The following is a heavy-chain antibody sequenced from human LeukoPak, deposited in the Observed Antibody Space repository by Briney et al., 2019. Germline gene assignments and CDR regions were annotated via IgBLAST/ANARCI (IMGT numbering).Heavy chain of an antibody. CDR2: ISSSGGSI. D-gene: IGHD1-26*01. CDR3: AKDYSGSYYYFDY. J-gene: IGHJ4*02. Sequence: PGGSLRLSCTASKFTFSYYAMTWVRQAPGKGLEWVSTISSSGGSIYYSDSVKGRFTISRDNSKNTLYLQMNSLRAEDTAVYYCAKDYSGSYYYFDYWGRGTLVTVPS. V-gene: IGHV3-23*01. CDR1: KFTFSYYA.